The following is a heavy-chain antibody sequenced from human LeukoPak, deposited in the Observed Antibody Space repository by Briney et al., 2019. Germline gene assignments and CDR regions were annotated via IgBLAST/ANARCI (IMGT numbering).Heavy chain of an antibody. J-gene: IGHJ4*02. CDR1: GFTFSSYG. V-gene: IGHV3-30*02. CDR3: ARPGGILTGYGYGSLDY. Sequence: GGSLRLSCAASGFTFSSYGMHWVRQAPGKGLEWVAFIRYDGSNKYYADSVKGRFTISRDNSKNTLYLQMNSLRAEDTAVYYCARPGGILTGYGYGSLDYWGQGTLVTVSS. CDR2: IRYDGSNK. D-gene: IGHD3-9*01.